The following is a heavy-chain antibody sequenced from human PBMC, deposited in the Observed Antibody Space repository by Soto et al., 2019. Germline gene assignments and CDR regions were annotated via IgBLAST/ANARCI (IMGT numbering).Heavy chain of an antibody. J-gene: IGHJ5*02. V-gene: IGHV4-34*01. CDR3: ARPFFRGSSTSRMGWFDP. CDR2: INHSGST. CDR1: GGSFSGYY. Sequence: QVQLQQWGAGLLKPSETLSLTCAAYGGSFSGYYWSWIRQPPGKGLEWIGEINHSGSTNYNPSLKSRVTISVDTSKNQFSLKLSSVTAADTAVYYCARPFFRGSSTSRMGWFDPWGQGTLVTVSS. D-gene: IGHD2-2*01.